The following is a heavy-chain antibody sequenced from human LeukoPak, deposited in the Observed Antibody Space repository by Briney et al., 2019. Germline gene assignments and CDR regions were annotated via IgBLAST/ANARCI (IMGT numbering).Heavy chain of an antibody. J-gene: IGHJ4*02. CDR1: GSTFSGYA. V-gene: IGHV3-23*01. CDR3: AKDLGDFDY. Sequence: PGRSLRLSCAASGSTFSGYALHWVRQAPGKGLEWVSAISGSGGSTYYADSVKGRFTISRDNSKNTLYLQMNSLRAEDTAVYYCAKDLGDFDYWGQGTLVTVSS. CDR2: ISGSGGST.